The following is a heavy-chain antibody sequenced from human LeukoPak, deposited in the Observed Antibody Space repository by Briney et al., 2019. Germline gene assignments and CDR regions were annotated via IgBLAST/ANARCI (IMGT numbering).Heavy chain of an antibody. CDR2: IYYSGST. CDR1: GGSIGSSSYY. D-gene: IGHD6-13*01. CDR3: ARDPSSSWSYNWFDP. V-gene: IGHV4-39*07. Sequence: PSETLSLTCTVSGGSIGSSSYYWGWIRQPPGKGLEWIGSIYYSGSTYYNPSLKSRVTISVDTSKNQFSLNLSSVTAADTAVYYCARDPSSSWSYNWFDPWGQGTLVTVSS. J-gene: IGHJ5*02.